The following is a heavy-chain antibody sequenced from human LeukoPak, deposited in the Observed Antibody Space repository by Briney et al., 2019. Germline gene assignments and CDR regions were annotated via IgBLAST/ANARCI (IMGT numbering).Heavy chain of an antibody. J-gene: IGHJ3*02. V-gene: IGHV3-48*01. CDR2: ISSSSSTI. D-gene: IGHD2-2*01. Sequence: GRSLRLSCAASGFTFSTYAMHWVRQAPGKGLEWVSYISSSSSTIYYADSVKGRLTISRDNAKNSLYLQMNSLRVEDTAVYYCARESIVVVPTTMDDASDIWGQGTMVTVSS. CDR3: ARESIVVVPTTMDDASDI. CDR1: GFTFSTYA.